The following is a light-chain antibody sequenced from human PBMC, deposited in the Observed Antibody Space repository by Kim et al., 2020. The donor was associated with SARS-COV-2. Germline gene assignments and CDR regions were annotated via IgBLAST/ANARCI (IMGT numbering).Light chain of an antibody. J-gene: IGKJ2*03. V-gene: IGKV3-20*01. CDR1: QRIGSNY. CDR2: DAS. Sequence: SPGKRATLSCRANQRIGSNYLAWYQQKPGQSPRLLIHDASNRATGIPDRFSGSGSGTDFTLTISRLEPEDFAVYYCHQYIRSPYSFGQGTKLEI. CDR3: HQYIRSPYS.